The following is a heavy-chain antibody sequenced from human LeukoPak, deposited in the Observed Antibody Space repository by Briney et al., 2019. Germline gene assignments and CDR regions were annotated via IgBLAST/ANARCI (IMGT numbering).Heavy chain of an antibody. Sequence: GASVKVSCKASGGTFSSYAISWVRQAPGQGLEWMGGIIPIFGTANYAQKFQGRVTITTDESTSTAYMELSSLRSEDTAVYYCAFGYSNYFGYYYYHMDVWGKGTTVTVSS. CDR1: GGTFSSYA. D-gene: IGHD4-11*01. CDR2: IIPIFGTA. J-gene: IGHJ6*03. V-gene: IGHV1-69*05. CDR3: AFGYSNYFGYYYYHMDV.